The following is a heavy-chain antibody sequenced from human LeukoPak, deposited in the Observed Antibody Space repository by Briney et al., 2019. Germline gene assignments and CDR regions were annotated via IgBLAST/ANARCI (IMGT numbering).Heavy chain of an antibody. Sequence: GASVMVSCKASGYTFTGYGIAWVRQAPGEGLELVGWIAAYNGLTSYAQNLQDRLTLTRDTSTTTAFMELRNLTSDDTAIYFCARSYGLEADYWGRGTLVTVSS. CDR1: GYTFTGYG. V-gene: IGHV1-18*01. CDR2: IAAYNGLT. CDR3: ARSYGLEADY. D-gene: IGHD3-16*02. J-gene: IGHJ4*02.